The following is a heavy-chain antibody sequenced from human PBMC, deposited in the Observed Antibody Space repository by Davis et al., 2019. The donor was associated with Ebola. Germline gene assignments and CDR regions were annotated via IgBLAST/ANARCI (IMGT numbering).Heavy chain of an antibody. J-gene: IGHJ6*02. CDR1: GFTFSSYA. CDR2: ISGSGGST. Sequence: GGSLRLSCAASGFTFSSYAMRWVRQAPGKGLEWVSAISGSGGSTYYADSVKGRFTISRDNSKNTLYLQMNSLRAEDTAVYYCARDPLFRYSDPFYYYYGMDVWGQGTTVTVSS. V-gene: IGHV3-23*01. CDR3: ARDPLFRYSDPFYYYYGMDV. D-gene: IGHD2-15*01.